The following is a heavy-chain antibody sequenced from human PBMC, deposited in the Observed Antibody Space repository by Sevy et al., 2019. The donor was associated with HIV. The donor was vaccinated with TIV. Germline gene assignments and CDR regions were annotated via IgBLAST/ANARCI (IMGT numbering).Heavy chain of an antibody. V-gene: IGHV3-20*04. D-gene: IGHD6-19*01. CDR2: FNWNGDRT. CDR3: ARDAIAVAGTDAFDI. Sequence: GGSLRLSCAASGFTFDDYGMSWVRQAPGKGLEWVSGFNWNGDRTGYADSVKGRFTISRDNAKNSLYLQMNSLRVEDTALYYCARDAIAVAGTDAFDIWGQGTLVTVS. J-gene: IGHJ3*02. CDR1: GFTFDDYG.